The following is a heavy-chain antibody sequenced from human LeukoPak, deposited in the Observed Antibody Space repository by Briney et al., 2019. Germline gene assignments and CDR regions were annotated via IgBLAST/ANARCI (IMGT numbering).Heavy chain of an antibody. CDR2: IYPADSDS. CDR3: ARRRSPARFNY. Sequence: GESLQISCKTSGYSFTSQWIAWVRQIPGKGLEWMGIIYPADSDSRYSPSFRGQVTISADKSTSTAYLQWSRLEASDTAMYYCARRRSPARFNYWGQGTPVTVSS. J-gene: IGHJ4*02. V-gene: IGHV5-51*01. CDR1: GYSFTSQW.